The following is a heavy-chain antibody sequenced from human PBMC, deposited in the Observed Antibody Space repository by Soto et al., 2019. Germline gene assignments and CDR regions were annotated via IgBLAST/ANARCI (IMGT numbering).Heavy chain of an antibody. CDR3: ARATYYYDSSGYSSYYYGMDV. Sequence: QVQLVQSGAEVKKPGASVKVSCKASGYTFTSYDINWVRQATGQGLEWMGWMNPNSGNTGYAQKFQGRVTMTRNTSISTAYMELSSLRSEDTAVYYCARATYYYDSSGYSSYYYGMDVWGQGTTVTVSS. CDR1: GYTFTSYD. CDR2: MNPNSGNT. V-gene: IGHV1-8*01. J-gene: IGHJ6*02. D-gene: IGHD3-22*01.